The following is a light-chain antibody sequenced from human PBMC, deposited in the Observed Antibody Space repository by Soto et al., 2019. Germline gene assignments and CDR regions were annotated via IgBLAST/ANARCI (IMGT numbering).Light chain of an antibody. J-gene: IGKJ1*01. CDR2: GAS. CDR3: QQYGDSPQT. V-gene: IGKV3-20*01. CDR1: QSVGSS. Sequence: ETVLTQSPGTRPLSPGERATLSCRAIQSVGSSLSWYQQKPGQAPRLLFYGASNRATAIPDRFSGSGFGTDFTLTISRLEPEDLAVYYCQQYGDSPQTFGPGTKVDIK.